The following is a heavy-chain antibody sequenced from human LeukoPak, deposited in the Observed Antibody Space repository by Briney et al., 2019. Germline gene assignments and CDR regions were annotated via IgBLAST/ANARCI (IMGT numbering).Heavy chain of an antibody. D-gene: IGHD2-15*01. J-gene: IGHJ6*02. V-gene: IGHV1-18*01. CDR2: ISAYNGNT. CDR3: ARDEQLDDNCKRSGGSCYLGLYYGMDV. CDR1: GYTFTSYG. Sequence: GASVKVSCKASGYTFTSYGISWVRQAPGQGLEWMGWISAYNGNTNYAQKLRGRVTMTTDTSTSTAYMELRSLRSDDTAVYYCARDEQLDDNCKRSGGSCYLGLYYGMDVWGQGTTVTVSS.